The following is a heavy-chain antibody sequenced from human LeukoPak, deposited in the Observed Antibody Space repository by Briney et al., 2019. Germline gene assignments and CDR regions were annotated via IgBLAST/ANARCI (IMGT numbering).Heavy chain of an antibody. V-gene: IGHV4-34*01. J-gene: IGHJ4*02. Sequence: SETLSLTCAVYGGSFSGYYWNWIRQPPGKGLEWIGEINHSGSTNYNPSLKSRVTISVDTSKNQFSLKLSSVTAADTAVYYCARGGYYYDSSGLGYWGQGTLVTVSS. CDR1: GGSFSGYY. CDR2: INHSGST. D-gene: IGHD3-22*01. CDR3: ARGGYYYDSSGLGY.